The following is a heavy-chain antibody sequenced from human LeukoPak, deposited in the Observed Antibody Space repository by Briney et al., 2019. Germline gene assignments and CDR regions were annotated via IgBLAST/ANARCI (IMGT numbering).Heavy chain of an antibody. V-gene: IGHV1-46*01. J-gene: IGHJ4*02. CDR3: ATYHSSSWYY. CDR2: INPTGTGT. Sequence: ASVKVSCKASGYTFINNWMHWVRQAPGQGLEWIGLINPTGTGTLYAQKFQGRVTMTRDMSTSTDYMELSSLRSEDTAVYYCATYHSSSWYYWGQGTLVTVSS. D-gene: IGHD6-13*01. CDR1: GYTFINNW.